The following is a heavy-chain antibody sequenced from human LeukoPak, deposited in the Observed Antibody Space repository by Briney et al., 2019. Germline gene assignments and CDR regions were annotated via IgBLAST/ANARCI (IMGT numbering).Heavy chain of an antibody. D-gene: IGHD3-9*01. CDR2: ISDSGGST. CDR3: AKRGVVIRVILIGFHKEAHYFES. Sequence: PGGSLRLSCAVSGITLSNYGMSWVRQAPGKGLEWVAGISDSGGSTKYAGSVKGRFTISRDNPKNTLILQMNSLRAEEPAVYFCAKRGVVIRVILIGFHKEAHYFESWGQGALVTVSS. J-gene: IGHJ4*02. V-gene: IGHV3-23*01. CDR1: GITLSNYG.